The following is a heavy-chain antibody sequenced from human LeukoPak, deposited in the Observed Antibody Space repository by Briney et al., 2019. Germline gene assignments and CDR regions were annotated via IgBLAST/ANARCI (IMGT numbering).Heavy chain of an antibody. CDR3: ARDLFVFGEVIDHMGVFDY. J-gene: IGHJ4*02. V-gene: IGHV3-30*04. Sequence: PGGSLRLSCAASGFTFSSYAMHWVRQAPGKGLEWATVISYDGSNKYYTDSMKGRFTISRDNSKNTLYLQMNSLRAEDTAVYYCARDLFVFGEVIDHMGVFDYWGQGTLVTVSS. CDR2: ISYDGSNK. D-gene: IGHD3-16*02. CDR1: GFTFSSYA.